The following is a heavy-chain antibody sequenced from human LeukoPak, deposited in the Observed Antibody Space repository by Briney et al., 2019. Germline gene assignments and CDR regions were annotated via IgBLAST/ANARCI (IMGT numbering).Heavy chain of an antibody. CDR3: ARDHLLDWYYYYMDV. CDR2: ISSGSSYI. V-gene: IGHV3-21*04. CDR1: GFTFSSYS. J-gene: IGHJ6*03. D-gene: IGHD3/OR15-3a*01. Sequence: GGSLRLSCAASGFTFSSYSMNWVRQAPGKGLKWVSSISSGSSYIYYADSVKGRFTISRDNAKNSLYLQMNSLGAEDTALYYCARDHLLDWYYYYMDVWGKGTTATVSS.